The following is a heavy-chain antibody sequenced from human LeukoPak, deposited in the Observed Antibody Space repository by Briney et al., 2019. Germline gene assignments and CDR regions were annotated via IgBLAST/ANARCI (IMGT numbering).Heavy chain of an antibody. CDR3: ASGGGFGELQVDY. D-gene: IGHD3-10*01. V-gene: IGHV1-69*13. J-gene: IGHJ4*02. CDR2: IIPISGTA. CDR1: GGTFSSYA. Sequence: SVKVSCKASGGTFSSYAISWVRQAPGQGLEWMGGIIPISGTANYAQKFQGRVTITADESTSTAYMELSSLRSEDTAVYYCASGGGFGELQVDYWGQGTLVTVSS.